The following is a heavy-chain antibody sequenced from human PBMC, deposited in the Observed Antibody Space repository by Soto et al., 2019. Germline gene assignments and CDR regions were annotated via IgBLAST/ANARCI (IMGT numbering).Heavy chain of an antibody. Sequence: SETLSLTCTVSGGSISSYYWSWIRQPPGKGLEWIGYIYYSGSTNYNPSLKSRVTISVDTSKNQFSLKLSSVTAADTAVYYCASSSGDSSSWLNYYYYYYMDVWGKGTTVTVSS. D-gene: IGHD6-13*01. V-gene: IGHV4-59*08. CDR2: IYYSGST. J-gene: IGHJ6*03. CDR3: ASSSGDSSSWLNYYYYYYMDV. CDR1: GGSISSYY.